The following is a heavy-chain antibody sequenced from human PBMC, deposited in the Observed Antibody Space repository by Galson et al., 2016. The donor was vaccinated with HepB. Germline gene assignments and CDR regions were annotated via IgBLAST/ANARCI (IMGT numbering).Heavy chain of an antibody. CDR3: ARGGKWQLVSLYFDS. J-gene: IGHJ4*02. D-gene: IGHD3-16*01. Sequence: SLRLSCAASGFGVSSNYMSWVRQAPGKGLEWLSVLYSGGTTFYAGSVRGRFTISRDNSQHTLYLQMNSLRAEDTAVYFCARGGKWQLVSLYFDSWGQGPLVTVSS. V-gene: IGHV3-53*01. CDR1: GFGVSSNY. CDR2: LYSGGTT.